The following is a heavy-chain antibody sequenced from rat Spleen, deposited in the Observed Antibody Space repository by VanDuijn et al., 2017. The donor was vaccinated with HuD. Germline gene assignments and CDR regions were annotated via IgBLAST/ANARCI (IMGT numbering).Heavy chain of an antibody. CDR2: ISYDGSST. CDR1: GFTFSDYN. J-gene: IGHJ1*01. D-gene: IGHD4-4*01. CDR3: ARRGNSVFWNFDF. V-gene: IGHV5-7*01. Sequence: EVQLVESGGGLVQPGRSLKLSCAVSGFTFSDYNMAWVRQAPKKGLEWVATISYDGSSTYYRDSVKGRFTISRDNAKSTLYLQMDSLRSEDTATYYCARRGNSVFWNFDFWGPGTMVSVSS.